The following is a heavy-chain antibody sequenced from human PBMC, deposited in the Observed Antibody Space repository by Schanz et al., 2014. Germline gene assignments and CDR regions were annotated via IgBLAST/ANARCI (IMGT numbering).Heavy chain of an antibody. V-gene: IGHV1-2*04. CDR2: INPNSGDT. D-gene: IGHD5-12*01. J-gene: IGHJ4*02. Sequence: QVQLIQSGAEVKKPGASVKVSCTASGYTFTSYDINWVRQAPGQGLEWMGWINPNSGDTNYAQKFQGWVTMTRDTSISTAYMELSRLKSDDTAVYYCARAFGGYDPAGALDYWGQGTLVTVSS. CDR3: ARAFGGYDPAGALDY. CDR1: GYTFTSYD.